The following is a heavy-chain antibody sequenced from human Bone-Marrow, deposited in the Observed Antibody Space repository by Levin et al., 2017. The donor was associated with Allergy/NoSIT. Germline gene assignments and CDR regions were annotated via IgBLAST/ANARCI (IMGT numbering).Heavy chain of an antibody. D-gene: IGHD1-26*01. J-gene: IGHJ6*02. CDR3: ARDPRPLGATTHYYYGMDV. V-gene: IGHV3-21*01. CDR2: ISSSSSYI. CDR1: GFTFSSYS. Sequence: LSLTCAASGFTFSSYSMNWVRQAPGKGLEWVSSISSSSSYIYYADSVKGRFTISRDNAKNSLYLQMNSLRAEDTAVYYCARDPRPLGATTHYYYGMDVWGQGTTVTVSS.